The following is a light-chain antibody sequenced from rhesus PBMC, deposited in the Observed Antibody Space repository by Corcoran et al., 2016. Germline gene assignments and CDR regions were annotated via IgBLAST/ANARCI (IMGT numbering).Light chain of an antibody. CDR3: QQYRSRPLT. CDR2: KAT. V-gene: IGKV1-22*01. CDR1: QGISSW. Sequence: DIQMTQSPSSLSASVGDTVTITCRASQGISSWLAWYQQKPGKAPKLLIYKATSLQSGVPSRCSGNGSGTDFTLTISILQSEDFATYDCQQYRSRPLTFSGGTKVELK. J-gene: IGKJ4*01.